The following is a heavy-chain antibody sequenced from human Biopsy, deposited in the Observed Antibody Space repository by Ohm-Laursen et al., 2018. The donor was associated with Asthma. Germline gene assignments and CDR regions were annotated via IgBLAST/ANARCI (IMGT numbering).Heavy chain of an antibody. D-gene: IGHD3-22*01. CDR2: MYHRGSP. CDR1: VGSITSSSYY. Sequence: SDTLSLTCTVSVGSITSSSYYWGWIRQPPGKGMEWIGSMYHRGSPYYHPSLKSRATISIDTAKNQLSVKMSSMTAADTAVYFCVRHQYSSSWSTFDYWGQGALVTVSS. V-gene: IGHV4-39*01. J-gene: IGHJ4*02. CDR3: VRHQYSSSWSTFDY.